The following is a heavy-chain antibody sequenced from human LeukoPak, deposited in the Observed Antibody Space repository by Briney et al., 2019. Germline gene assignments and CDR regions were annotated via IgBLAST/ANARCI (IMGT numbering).Heavy chain of an antibody. D-gene: IGHD3-10*02. Sequence: GGSLRLSCTASGFTFGDYAMSWFRQAPGKGLEWVGFIRSKAYGGTTEYAASVKGRFTISRDDSKSIAYLQMNCLKTEDTAVYYCAELGITMIGGVWGKGTTVTISS. CDR2: IRSKAYGGTT. CDR3: AELGITMIGGV. J-gene: IGHJ6*04. CDR1: GFTFGDYA. V-gene: IGHV3-49*03.